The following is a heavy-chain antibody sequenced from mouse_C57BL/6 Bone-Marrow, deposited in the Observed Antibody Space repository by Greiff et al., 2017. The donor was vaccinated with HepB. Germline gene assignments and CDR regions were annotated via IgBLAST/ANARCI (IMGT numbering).Heavy chain of an antibody. Sequence: QVQLKESGPELVKPGASVKISCKASGYAFSSSWMNWVKQRPGKGLEWIGRIYPGDGDTNYNGKFKGKATLTADKSSSTAYMQLSSLTSEDSAVYFCALGYGSSYLFAYWGQGTLVTVSA. CDR3: ALGYGSSYLFAY. CDR2: IYPGDGDT. CDR1: GYAFSSSW. V-gene: IGHV1-82*01. D-gene: IGHD1-1*01. J-gene: IGHJ3*01.